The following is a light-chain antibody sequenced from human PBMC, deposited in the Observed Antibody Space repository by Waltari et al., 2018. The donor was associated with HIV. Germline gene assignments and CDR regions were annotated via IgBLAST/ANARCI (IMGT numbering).Light chain of an antibody. V-gene: IGLV1-40*01. J-gene: IGLJ2*01. CDR3: QSYDSSLSGSV. CDR2: GNS. CDR1: SSNLGAGYD. Sequence: QSVLTQPPSVSGAPGQRVTIPCTGSSSNLGAGYDVHGYQQLPGTAAKRLIDGNSTRPSGVPDRFSGSKSGTSASLAITGLQAEDEADYYCQSYDSSLSGSVFGGGTKLTVL.